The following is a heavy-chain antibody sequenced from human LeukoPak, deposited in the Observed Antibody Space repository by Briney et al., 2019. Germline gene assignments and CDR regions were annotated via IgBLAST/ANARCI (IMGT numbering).Heavy chain of an antibody. CDR2: IYPGDSDT. Sequence: GASVKVSCKASGYTFTSYWIGWVRQMPGKGLEWMGIIYPGDSDTRYSPSFQGQVTISADKSISTAYLQWSSLKASDTAMYYCARVSGGYSYGYDAFDIWGQGIMVTVSS. CDR1: GYTFTSYW. V-gene: IGHV5-51*01. CDR3: ARVSGGYSYGYDAFDI. J-gene: IGHJ3*02. D-gene: IGHD5-18*01.